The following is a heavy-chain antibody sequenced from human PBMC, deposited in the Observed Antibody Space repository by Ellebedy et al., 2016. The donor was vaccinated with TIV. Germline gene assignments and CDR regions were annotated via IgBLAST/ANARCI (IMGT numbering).Heavy chain of an antibody. CDR3: AKDRTSGDGYWVFDN. CDR1: GFTFSGYA. J-gene: IGHJ4*02. V-gene: IGHV3-23*01. Sequence: GESLKISCAASGFTFSGYAMSWVRQAPGKRLEWVSGINSRGGTTHYADSVKGRFTISRDNSKSTVDLQMNGLRAEDTAIYFCAKDRTSGDGYWVFDNWGQGTLVSVSS. D-gene: IGHD5-18*01. CDR2: INSRGGTT.